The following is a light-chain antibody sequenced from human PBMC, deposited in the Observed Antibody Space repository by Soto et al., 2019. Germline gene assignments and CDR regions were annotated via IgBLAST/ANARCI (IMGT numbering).Light chain of an antibody. V-gene: IGLV2-14*03. CDR2: DVS. CDR3: SSCTSSSLHV. Sequence: QSVLTQPASVSGSPGQSITISCTGTSSDVGGYNYVSWYQQHPGKAPKLMIYDVSNRPSGVSNRFSGSKSGNTASLTISGLQAEDEADYYCSSCTSSSLHVFGTGTKLTVL. J-gene: IGLJ1*01. CDR1: SSDVGGYNY.